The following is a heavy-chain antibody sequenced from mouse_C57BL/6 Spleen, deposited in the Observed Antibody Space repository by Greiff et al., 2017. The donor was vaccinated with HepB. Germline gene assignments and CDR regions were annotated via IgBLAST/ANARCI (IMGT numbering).Heavy chain of an antibody. CDR1: GYTFTSYW. D-gene: IGHD1-1*01. CDR3: ARGERSFAY. CDR2: IDPSDSYT. Sequence: QVQLQQPGAELVRPGTSVKLSCKASGYTFTSYWMHWVKQRPGQGLEWIGVIDPSDSYTNYNQKFKGKATLTVDTSSSTAYMQLSSLTSEDSAVYYCARGERSFAYWGQGTLVTVSA. J-gene: IGHJ3*01. V-gene: IGHV1-59*01.